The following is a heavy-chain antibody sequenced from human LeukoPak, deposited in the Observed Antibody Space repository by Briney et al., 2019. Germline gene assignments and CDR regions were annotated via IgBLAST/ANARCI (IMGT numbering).Heavy chain of an antibody. J-gene: IGHJ6*02. D-gene: IGHD3-9*01. Sequence: GRSLRLSCAASGFTFSSYGMHWVRQAPGKGLEWVAVIWYDGTNKYYADSVEGRFTISRDNSKNTLYLQMNSLRAEDTAVYYCARDFSDILTGYFYYYYGMDVWGQGTTVTVSS. CDR2: IWYDGTNK. CDR3: ARDFSDILTGYFYYYYGMDV. CDR1: GFTFSSYG. V-gene: IGHV3-33*01.